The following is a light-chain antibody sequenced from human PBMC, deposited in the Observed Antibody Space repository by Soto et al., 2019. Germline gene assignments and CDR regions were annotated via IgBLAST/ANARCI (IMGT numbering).Light chain of an antibody. J-gene: IGKJ5*01. V-gene: IGKV1-27*01. CDR3: PRTHNAPLT. Sequence: DIQLTQSPSSLSASVVDRVTITCQASQDISNYLNWYQQKPGKVPNFLIYNASYLQSGVPSRFSGSGSGTDFTLTISSLQPEDIATYYGPRTHNAPLTFGPGTRLDIK. CDR1: QDISNY. CDR2: NAS.